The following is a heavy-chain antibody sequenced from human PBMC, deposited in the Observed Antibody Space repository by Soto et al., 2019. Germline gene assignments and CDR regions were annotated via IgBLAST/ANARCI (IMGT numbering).Heavy chain of an antibody. CDR2: IIPIFGTA. Sequence: SVKVSCKASGGTFSSYAISWVRQAPGQGLEWMGGIIPIFGTANYAQKFQGRVTITADESTSTAYMGLSSLRSEDTAVYYCARESIAAAGTIHYWGQGTLVTDSS. CDR1: GGTFSSYA. D-gene: IGHD6-13*01. J-gene: IGHJ4*02. CDR3: ARESIAAAGTIHY. V-gene: IGHV1-69*13.